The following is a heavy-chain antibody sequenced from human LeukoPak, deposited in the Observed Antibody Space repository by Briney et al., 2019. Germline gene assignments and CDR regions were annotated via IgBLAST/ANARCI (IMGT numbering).Heavy chain of an antibody. V-gene: IGHV3-48*01. D-gene: IGHD3-3*01. Sequence: SGESLRLSCAASGFTFTNYVMNWVRQAPGKGLEWVSYISSSSGTIYYADSVKGRFTISRDNAKNSLYLQMNSLRAEDTAVYYCARDYDFWSGYYTGIFDYWGQGTLVTVSS. CDR1: GFTFTNYV. J-gene: IGHJ4*02. CDR2: ISSSSGTI. CDR3: ARDYDFWSGYYTGIFDY.